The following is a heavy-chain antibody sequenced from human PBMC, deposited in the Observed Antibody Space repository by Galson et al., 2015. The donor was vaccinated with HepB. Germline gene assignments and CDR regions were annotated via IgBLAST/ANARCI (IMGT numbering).Heavy chain of an antibody. CDR1: GFTFSSYA. D-gene: IGHD1-26*01. CDR2: ISSNGGST. J-gene: IGHJ4*02. Sequence: SLRLSCAASGFTFSSYAMHWVRQAPGKGLEYVSAISSNGGSTYYANSVKGRFTISRDNSKNTLYLQMGSLRAEDMAVYYCARVFASGSPYFDYWGQGTLVTVSS. CDR3: ARVFASGSPYFDY. V-gene: IGHV3-64*01.